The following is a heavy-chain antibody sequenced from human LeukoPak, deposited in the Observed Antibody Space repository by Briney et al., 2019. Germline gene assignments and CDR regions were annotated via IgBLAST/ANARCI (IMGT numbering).Heavy chain of an antibody. CDR3: ATKLEWYFDL. V-gene: IGHV3-15*01. CDR2: IKSKADGGTT. D-gene: IGHD1-7*01. Sequence: GGSLRLSCAASGFTFSNAWMSWVRQAPGKGLEWFGRIKSKADGGTTDYAAPVKDRFTISRDDSKDTLYLQMNSLKTEDTAVYYCATKLEWYFDLWGRGTLVTVSS. CDR1: GFTFSNAW. J-gene: IGHJ2*01.